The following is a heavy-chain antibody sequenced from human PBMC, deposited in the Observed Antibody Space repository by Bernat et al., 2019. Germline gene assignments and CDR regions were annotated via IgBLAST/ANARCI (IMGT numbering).Heavy chain of an antibody. CDR1: GFTFRNYW. CDR2: IKEDGSEK. D-gene: IGHD3-22*01. Sequence: EVQVVESGGGLVQPGGPLRLSCAASGFTFRNYWMSWVRQAPGKGLEWVANIKEDGSEKYYVDSVRGRFTISRDNGKNSLYLQMNSLRAEDTAVYYCASLSSGNSPDYWGQGTLVTVSS. V-gene: IGHV3-7*03. J-gene: IGHJ4*02. CDR3: ASLSSGNSPDY.